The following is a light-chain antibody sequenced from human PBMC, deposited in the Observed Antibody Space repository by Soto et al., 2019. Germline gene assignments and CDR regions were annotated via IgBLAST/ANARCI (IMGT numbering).Light chain of an antibody. V-gene: IGKV4-1*01. Sequence: DIVMTQSPDSLAVSLGERATINCKSSQSVLYSSNNKNSLSWYQQRPGQPPKLLIYWASTRESGVPDRFSGRGSGADFTLAITSLQAADVAGYYCQQYGSTPPTFGQGTKVEIK. CDR3: QQYGSTPPT. CDR1: QSVLYSSNNKNS. CDR2: WAS. J-gene: IGKJ2*01.